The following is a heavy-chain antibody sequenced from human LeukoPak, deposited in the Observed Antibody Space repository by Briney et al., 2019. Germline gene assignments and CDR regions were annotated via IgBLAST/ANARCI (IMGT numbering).Heavy chain of an antibody. D-gene: IGHD3-16*02. CDR3: ARQPDYVWGSYRPAAFDY. CDR1: GYSFTSYW. J-gene: IGHJ4*02. V-gene: IGHV5-51*01. Sequence: GESLQISCKGSGYSFTSYWIGWVRPMPGKGLEWMGIIYPGDSDTRYSPSFQGQVTISADKSISTAYLQWSSLKASDTAMYYCARQPDYVWGSYRPAAFDYWGQGTLVTVSS. CDR2: IYPGDSDT.